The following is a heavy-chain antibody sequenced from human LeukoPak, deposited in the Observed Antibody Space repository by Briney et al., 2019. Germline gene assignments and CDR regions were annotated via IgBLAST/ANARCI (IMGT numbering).Heavy chain of an antibody. Sequence: SVKVSCKASGGTFSSYAISWVRQAPGQGLEWMGGIIPISGTANYAQKFQGRVTITADESTSTAYMELSSLRSEDTAVYYCARLSGSYYVGWFDPWGQGTLVTVSS. CDR1: GGTFSSYA. J-gene: IGHJ5*02. CDR3: ARLSGSYYVGWFDP. D-gene: IGHD1-26*01. V-gene: IGHV1-69*13. CDR2: IIPISGTA.